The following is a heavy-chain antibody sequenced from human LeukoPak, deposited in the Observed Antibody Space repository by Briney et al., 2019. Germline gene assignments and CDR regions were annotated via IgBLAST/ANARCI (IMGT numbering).Heavy chain of an antibody. Sequence: GGSLRLSCAASGFTLSRHNMPWVRQAPGKGLEWVAVIWSGGNNKYYADSVKGRFTISRDNSKNTLYLEMNSLRAEDTAVYYCAKDLSVRYFDWLLGDETDYWGQGTLVTVSS. CDR3: AKDLSVRYFDWLLGDETDY. CDR2: IWSGGNNK. D-gene: IGHD3-9*01. V-gene: IGHV3-33*06. J-gene: IGHJ4*02. CDR1: GFTLSRHN.